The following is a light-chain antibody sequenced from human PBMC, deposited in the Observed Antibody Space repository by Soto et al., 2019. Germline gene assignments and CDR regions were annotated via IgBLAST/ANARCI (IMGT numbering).Light chain of an antibody. CDR2: EVS. CDR3: SSYTSSSIF. Sequence: QSALTQPASVSGSPGQSITISCTGTSSDVGGYNYVSWYQQHPGKAPKLMIYEVSNRPSGVSNRFSGSKSGNTASLTISGLQAEDEPDYYCSSYTSSSIFFGTGTKLTVL. V-gene: IGLV2-14*01. J-gene: IGLJ1*01. CDR1: SSDVGGYNY.